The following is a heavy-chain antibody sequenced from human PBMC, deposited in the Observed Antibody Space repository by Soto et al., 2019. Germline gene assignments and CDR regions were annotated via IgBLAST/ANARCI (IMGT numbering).Heavy chain of an antibody. CDR3: ARGWGYESDDYYYAY. CDR2: IIPILGTE. D-gene: IGHD3-22*01. Sequence: QGQLVQSGAQVRKPGSSVKVSCKASGGTFSRPAISWVRQAPGQGREWMGGIIPILGTENHAHTFQGRVTSIADESTSTVYMELSSLRAEATAMSYCARGWGYESDDYYYAYGGQVTLFIVAT. J-gene: IGHJ4*02. CDR1: GGTFSRPA. V-gene: IGHV1-69*01.